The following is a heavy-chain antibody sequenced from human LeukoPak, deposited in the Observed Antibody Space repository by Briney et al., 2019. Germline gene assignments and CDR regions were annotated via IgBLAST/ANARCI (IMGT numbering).Heavy chain of an antibody. CDR2: ITSSGDGT. J-gene: IGHJ4*02. Sequence: GGSLRLSCAASGFTFSIYAMSWVRQAPGKGLQWVPSITSSGDGTYYADSVKGRFTISMYNSENMLYLQMNSLRVEDTVVYFCAKDRPNYYGSNGHYYRRDGDYWGQGTLVTVSS. CDR1: GFTFSIYA. V-gene: IGHV3-23*01. CDR3: AKDRPNYYGSNGHYYRRDGDY. D-gene: IGHD3-22*01.